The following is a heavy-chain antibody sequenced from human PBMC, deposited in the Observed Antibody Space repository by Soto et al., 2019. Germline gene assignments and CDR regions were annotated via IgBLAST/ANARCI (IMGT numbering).Heavy chain of an antibody. J-gene: IGHJ6*02. V-gene: IGHV4-31*03. D-gene: IGHD4-17*01. CDR3: ARGLTTVNHYYYYGMDV. CDR1: GGSISSGGYY. Sequence: QVQLQESGPGLVKPSQTLSLPCTVSGGSISSGGYYWSWIRQHPGKGLEGIGYIYYSGSTYYNPSLKSRVTISVDTSKNQFSLKLSSVTAADTAVYYCARGLTTVNHYYYYGMDVWGQGTTVTVSS. CDR2: IYYSGST.